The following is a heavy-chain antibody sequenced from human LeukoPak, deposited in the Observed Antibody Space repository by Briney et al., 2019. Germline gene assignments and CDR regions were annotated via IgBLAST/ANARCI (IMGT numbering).Heavy chain of an antibody. V-gene: IGHV4-34*12. J-gene: IGHJ3*02. CDR3: AKSNGYGLIDI. CDR2: IFYSGST. CDR1: GGSFSGYY. D-gene: IGHD3-22*01. Sequence: PSETLSLTCAVYGGSFSGYYWSWIRQPPGKALEWIGNIFYSGSTYYSPSLKSRVTISLDTSRNQFSLKLNSVTAADTAVYYCAKSNGYGLIDIWGQGTMVTVSP.